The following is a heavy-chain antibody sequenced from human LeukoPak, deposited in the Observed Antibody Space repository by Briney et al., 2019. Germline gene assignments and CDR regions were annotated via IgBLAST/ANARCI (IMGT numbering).Heavy chain of an antibody. D-gene: IGHD4-23*01. CDR3: ANLLRWEPY. CDR1: GFAFSSYG. Sequence: GGSLRLSCAASGFAFSSYGMHWVRQAPGKGLEWVAYIHYDSSTEDYADSVKGRFTISRDNSKNTLYLQMNSLRAEDTAVYYCANLLRWEPYWGQGTLVTVSS. V-gene: IGHV3-30*02. J-gene: IGHJ4*02. CDR2: IHYDSSTE.